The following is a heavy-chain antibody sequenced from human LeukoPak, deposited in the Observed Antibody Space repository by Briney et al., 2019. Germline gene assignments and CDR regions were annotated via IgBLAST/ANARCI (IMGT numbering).Heavy chain of an antibody. CDR1: GFTVSSSY. J-gene: IGHJ4*02. Sequence: PTGGSLRLSCAASGFTVSSSYMSWVRQAPGKGLEWVANIKLDGSEKHCVDSVKGRFTISRDNAKNSLYLQMNSLRAEDTAVYYCGRGTAVIPGIDYWGQGILVTVSS. D-gene: IGHD2-21*02. CDR2: IKLDGSEK. CDR3: GRGTAVIPGIDY. V-gene: IGHV3-7*04.